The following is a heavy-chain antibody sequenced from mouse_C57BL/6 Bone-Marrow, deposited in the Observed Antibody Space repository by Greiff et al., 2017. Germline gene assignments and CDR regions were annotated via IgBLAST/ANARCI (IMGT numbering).Heavy chain of an antibody. CDR1: GFTFSDYG. Sequence: EVKLVESGGGLVQPGGSLKLSCAASGFTFSDYGMAWVRQAPRKGPEWVAFISNLAYSIYYADTVTGRFTISRENAKNTLYLEMSSLRSEDTAMYYCARLRLSYAMDYWGQGTSVTVSS. D-gene: IGHD1-2*01. J-gene: IGHJ4*01. V-gene: IGHV5-15*01. CDR3: ARLRLSYAMDY. CDR2: ISNLAYSI.